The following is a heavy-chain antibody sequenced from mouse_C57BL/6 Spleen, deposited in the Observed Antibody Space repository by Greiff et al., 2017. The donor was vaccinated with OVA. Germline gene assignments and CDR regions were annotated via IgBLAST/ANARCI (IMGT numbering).Heavy chain of an antibody. CDR2: IYPGDGDT. V-gene: IGHV1-82*01. CDR1: GYAFSSSW. CDR3: AREDYGNYGYAMDY. Sequence: QVQLQQSGPELVKPGASVKISCKASGYAFSSSWMNWVKQRPGKGLEWIGRIYPGDGDTNYNGKFKGKATLTADKSSSTAYMQLSSLTSEDSAVYFCAREDYGNYGYAMDYWGQGTSVTVSS. J-gene: IGHJ4*01. D-gene: IGHD2-1*01.